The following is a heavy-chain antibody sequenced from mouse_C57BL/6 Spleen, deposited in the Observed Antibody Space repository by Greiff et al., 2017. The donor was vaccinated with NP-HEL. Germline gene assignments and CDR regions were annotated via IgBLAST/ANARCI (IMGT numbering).Heavy chain of an antibody. CDR3: ARPDDYDGTRFAY. CDR2: ISSGSSTI. J-gene: IGHJ3*01. Sequence: EVMLVESGGGLVKPGGSLKLSCAASGFSFSDYGMHWVRQAPEKGLEWVAYISSGSSTIYYADTVKGRFTISRDNAKNTLFLQMTSLRSEDTAMYYCARPDDYDGTRFAYWGQGTLVTVSA. D-gene: IGHD2-4*01. CDR1: GFSFSDYG. V-gene: IGHV5-17*01.